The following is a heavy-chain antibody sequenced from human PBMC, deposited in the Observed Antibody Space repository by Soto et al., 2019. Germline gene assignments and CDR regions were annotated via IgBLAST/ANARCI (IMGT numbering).Heavy chain of an antibody. CDR2: INHSGST. Sequence: PSETLSLTCAVYGGSFSGYYWSWIRTPPGKGLEWIGEINHSGSTNYNPSLKSRVTISVDTSKNQFSLKLSSVTAADTAVYYCARDYYGSGSPPLGYWGQGTLVTVSS. J-gene: IGHJ4*02. CDR3: ARDYYGSGSPPLGY. CDR1: GGSFSGYY. V-gene: IGHV4-34*01. D-gene: IGHD3-10*01.